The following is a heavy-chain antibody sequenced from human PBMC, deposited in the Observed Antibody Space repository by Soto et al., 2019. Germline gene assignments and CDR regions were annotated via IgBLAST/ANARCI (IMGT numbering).Heavy chain of an antibody. CDR3: ARHSSGWFKDDYYYGLDV. Sequence: LSETLSLTCTVSGGSISSSSYYWGWIRQPPGKGLEWIGSIYYSGSTYYNPSLKSRVTISVDTSKNQFSLKLSSVTAADTAVYYCARHSSGWFKDDYYYGLDVWGQGTTVTVSS. V-gene: IGHV4-39*01. CDR1: GGSISSSSYY. CDR2: IYYSGST. J-gene: IGHJ6*02. D-gene: IGHD6-19*01.